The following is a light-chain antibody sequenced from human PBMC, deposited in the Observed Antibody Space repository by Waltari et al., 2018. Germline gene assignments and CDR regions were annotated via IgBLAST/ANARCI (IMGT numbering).Light chain of an antibody. CDR3: QQYDNWPPWT. CDR1: QSISIN. V-gene: IGKV3-15*01. CDR2: NSS. Sequence: VMTQSPATLSVSPGESATLSCRASQSISINLAWYQQKPGRAPRLLIFNSSTRGTGVPARCSGRGSVTEFTLTISSLQSEDFAVYYCQQYDNWPPWTFGQGTKVEI. J-gene: IGKJ1*01.